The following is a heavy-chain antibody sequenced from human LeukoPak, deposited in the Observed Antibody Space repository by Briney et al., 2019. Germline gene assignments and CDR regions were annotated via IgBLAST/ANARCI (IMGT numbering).Heavy chain of an antibody. CDR2: IKQDGSEK. J-gene: IGHJ3*01. Sequence: GGSLRLSCEASGFTLSTYWMSWVRQAPGKWPEWVANIKQDGSEKYYVDSVKGRFTISRDNAKDSLYLQVNSLRPEDTAIYYCVRDDLSVWGQGTLVTVSS. CDR1: GFTLSTYW. CDR3: VRDDLSV. V-gene: IGHV3-7*01.